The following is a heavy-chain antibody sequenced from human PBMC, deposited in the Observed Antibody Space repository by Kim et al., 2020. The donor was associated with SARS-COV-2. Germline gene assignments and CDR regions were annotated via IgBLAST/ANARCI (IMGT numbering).Heavy chain of an antibody. CDR2: TGDSGAGT. CDR1: GFTFSSYA. V-gene: IGHV3-23*01. Sequence: GGSLRLSCAASGFTFSSYAMSWVRQAPGKGLQWVSATGDSGAGTYYADSVKGRFTISRDNSKNTLDLQMNSLRAEDTAVYYCVKGHYYYHYMDVWGRGTAVTVAS. CDR3: VKGHYYYHYMDV. J-gene: IGHJ6*03.